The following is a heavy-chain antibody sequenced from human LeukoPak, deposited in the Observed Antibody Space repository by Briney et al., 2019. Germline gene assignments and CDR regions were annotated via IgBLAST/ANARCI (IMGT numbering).Heavy chain of an antibody. CDR2: ISYDGSNK. CDR3: AKGRGVWFGDSAIFDY. CDR1: GFTFSSYG. D-gene: IGHD3-10*01. Sequence: GGSLRLSCAASGFTFSSYGMHWVRQAPGKGLEWVAVISYDGSNKYYADSVKGRFTISRDNSKNTLYLQMNSLRAEDTAVYYCAKGRGVWFGDSAIFDYWGQGTLVTVSS. J-gene: IGHJ4*02. V-gene: IGHV3-30*18.